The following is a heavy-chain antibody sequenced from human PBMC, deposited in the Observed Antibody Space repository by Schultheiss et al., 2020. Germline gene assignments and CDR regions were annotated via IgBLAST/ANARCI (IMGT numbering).Heavy chain of an antibody. CDR2: ISYDGSNK. Sequence: GGSLRLSCAASGFTFSSYGMHWVRQAPGKGLEWVAVISYDGSNKYYADSVKGRFTISRDNSKNTLYLQMNSLRAEDTAVYYCTTPAYYYDSSGLDYWGQGTLVTVSS. CDR3: TTPAYYYDSSGLDY. D-gene: IGHD3-22*01. V-gene: IGHV3-30*03. CDR1: GFTFSSYG. J-gene: IGHJ4*02.